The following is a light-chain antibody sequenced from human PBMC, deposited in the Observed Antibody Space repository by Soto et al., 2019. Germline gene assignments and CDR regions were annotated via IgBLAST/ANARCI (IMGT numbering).Light chain of an antibody. V-gene: IGKV3-20*01. CDR2: GAS. J-gene: IGKJ1*01. Sequence: EIVLTQSPATLSLSPWERATLSCRASQGVSSYLAWYQQKPGQAPRLLIYGASNRATGIPDRFSGSGSGTDFTLTISRLEPEDFAVYYCQQYGSSGTFGQGTRWIS. CDR3: QQYGSSGT. CDR1: QGVSSY.